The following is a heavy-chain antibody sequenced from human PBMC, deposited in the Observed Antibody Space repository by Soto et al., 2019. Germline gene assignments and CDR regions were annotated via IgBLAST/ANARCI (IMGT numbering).Heavy chain of an antibody. V-gene: IGHV3-30*18. Sequence: PGGSLRLSFAASGFTFRAYGMYWVRQAPGKGLEWVAVISNDGSNKYYADSVKVRFAISRDNSKNTLYLQMNSLRGEDTAMYYCAKGRSSVYYCYYGLDXWGQGTTVTVS. J-gene: IGHJ6*02. CDR2: ISNDGSNK. CDR3: AKGRSSVYYCYYGLDX. D-gene: IGHD6-6*01. CDR1: GFTFRAYG.